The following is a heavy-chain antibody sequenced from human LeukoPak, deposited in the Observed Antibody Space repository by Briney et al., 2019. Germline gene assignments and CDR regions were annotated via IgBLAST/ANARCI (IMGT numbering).Heavy chain of an antibody. CDR1: GGSFSADY. D-gene: IGHD3-10*01. CDR2: IYYSGST. J-gene: IGHJ6*02. CDR3: ARGRVFYYGMDV. V-gene: IGHV4-30-4*01. Sequence: PSETLSLICAVYGGSFSADYWRWIRQPPGKGLEWIGYIYYSGSTYYNPSLKSRVTISVDTSKNQFSLKLSSVTAADTAVYYCARGRVFYYGMDVWGLGTTVTVSS.